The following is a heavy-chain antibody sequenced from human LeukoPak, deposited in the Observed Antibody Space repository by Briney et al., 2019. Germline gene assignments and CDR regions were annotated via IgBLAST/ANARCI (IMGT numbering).Heavy chain of an antibody. CDR3: ANEIRPNDY. J-gene: IGHJ4*02. Sequence: PGGSLRLSCAASGFTFSIYWMSWVRQAPGKGLEWVANIDQDGREKSFVDSVRGRFSISRDNAKNTLYLQMNSLRVEDTAVYYCANEIRPNDYWGQGTLVTVSS. CDR2: IDQDGREK. V-gene: IGHV3-7*01. D-gene: IGHD4-17*01. CDR1: GFTFSIYW.